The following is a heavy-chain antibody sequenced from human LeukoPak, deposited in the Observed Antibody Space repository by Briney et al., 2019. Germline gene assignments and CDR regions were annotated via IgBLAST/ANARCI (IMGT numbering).Heavy chain of an antibody. CDR2: INSDGSST. V-gene: IGHV3-74*01. D-gene: IGHD1-26*01. CDR3: SRSTYSGSSQD. Sequence: PGGSLRLSCAASGSTFSSYWIHWVCQAPGKGLVWVSRINSDGSSTSYADSVKGRFTISRDNAKNTLYLQMSSLRAEDTAVYYCSRSTYSGSSQDWGQGTLVTVSS. J-gene: IGHJ4*02. CDR1: GSTFSSYW.